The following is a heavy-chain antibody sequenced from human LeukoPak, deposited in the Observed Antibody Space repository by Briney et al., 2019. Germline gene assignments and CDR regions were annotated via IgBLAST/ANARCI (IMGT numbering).Heavy chain of an antibody. V-gene: IGHV3-33*01. CDR1: GFTFSSYG. D-gene: IGHD3-10*01. CDR3: ARGRRITMVRGVTHFDY. CDR2: IWYDGSNK. J-gene: IGHJ4*02. Sequence: GGSLRLSCAASGFTFSSYGMHWVRQAPGKGLEWVAVIWYDGSNKYYADSVKGRFTISRDNSKNTLYLQMNSLRSDDTAVYYCARGRRITMVRGVTHFDYWGQGTLVTVSS.